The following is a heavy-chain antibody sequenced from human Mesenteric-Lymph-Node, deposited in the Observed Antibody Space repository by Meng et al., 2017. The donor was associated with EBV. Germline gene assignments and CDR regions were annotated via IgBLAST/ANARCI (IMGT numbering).Heavy chain of an antibody. V-gene: IGHV4-34*01. CDR1: GGSFSGYH. Sequence: GQLHPGVAGLLGPSETLSLTGAASGGSFSGYHWSWIRQPPGKGLEYIGEISQSGDTNYNPSLKSRVTISVDTSRNQFSLKMRSVTAADTAVYYCARGTIFGIVVTYFDYWSQGNLVTVSS. D-gene: IGHD3-3*01. CDR3: ARGTIFGIVVTYFDY. J-gene: IGHJ4*02. CDR2: ISQSGDT.